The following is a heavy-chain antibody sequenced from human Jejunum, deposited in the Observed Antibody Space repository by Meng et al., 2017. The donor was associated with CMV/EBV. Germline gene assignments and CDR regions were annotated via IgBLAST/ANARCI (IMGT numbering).Heavy chain of an antibody. J-gene: IGHJ3*02. CDR2: IREDGSRK. CDR3: ATEYSSSPGVVLGDAFHI. D-gene: IGHD6-6*01. CDR1: STDG. V-gene: IGHV3-30*02. Sequence: STDGMPVFRQVSCQGLELVAFIREDGSRKFYAASVKGRFTISRDNSKNTLYVQMNSLRDEDTAVYYCATEYSSSPGVVLGDAFHIWGQGTVVTVSS.